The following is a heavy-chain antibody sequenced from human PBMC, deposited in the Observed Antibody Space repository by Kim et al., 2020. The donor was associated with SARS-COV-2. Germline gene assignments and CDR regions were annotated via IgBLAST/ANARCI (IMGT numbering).Heavy chain of an antibody. Sequence: GGSLRLSCAASGFTFSDYYMSWIRQAPGKGLEWVSYISSSGSTIYYADSVKGRFTISRDNAKNSLYLQMNSLRAEDTAVYYCARIYGSGSYYRYGMDVWGQGTTVTVSS. CDR2: ISSSGSTI. J-gene: IGHJ6*02. CDR1: GFTFSDYY. D-gene: IGHD3-10*01. V-gene: IGHV3-11*01. CDR3: ARIYGSGSYYRYGMDV.